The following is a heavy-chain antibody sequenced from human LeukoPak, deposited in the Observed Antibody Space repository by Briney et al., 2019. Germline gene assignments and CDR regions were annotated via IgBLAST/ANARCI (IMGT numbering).Heavy chain of an antibody. CDR2: ISAYNGNT. D-gene: IGHD3-10*01. CDR1: GYTFTSYG. J-gene: IGHJ4*02. V-gene: IGHV1-18*04. Sequence: ASVKVSCKASGYTFTSYGISWVRQAPGQGLEWMGWISAYNGNTNYAQKLQGRVTMTTDTSTSTAYMELRSLRSDDTAVYYCARDSPVGSGGYYPVSYWGQGTLVTVSS. CDR3: ARDSPVGSGGYYPVSY.